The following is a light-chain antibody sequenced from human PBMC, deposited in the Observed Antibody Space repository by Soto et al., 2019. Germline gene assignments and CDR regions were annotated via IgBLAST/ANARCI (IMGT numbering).Light chain of an antibody. V-gene: IGKV3-15*01. CDR3: QQYNNWPPDT. Sequence: EIVMTLAPATLSVSPGERATLCCMASQSVSRNLAWYQQKPGQAPRLLIYGASTRATGIPARFSGSGSGTEFTLTISSLQSEDCAIYYCQQYNNWPPDTFGQGTKLELK. CDR2: GAS. J-gene: IGKJ2*01. CDR1: QSVSRN.